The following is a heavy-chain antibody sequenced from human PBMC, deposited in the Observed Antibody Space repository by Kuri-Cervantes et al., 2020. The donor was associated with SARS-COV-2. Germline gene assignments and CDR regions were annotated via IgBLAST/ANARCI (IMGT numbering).Heavy chain of an antibody. CDR1: GFTFSSYA. CDR3: ASTLIQDYFDY. Sequence: GGSLRLSCAASGFTFSSYAMSWVRQAPGKGLEWVSAISGSGGSTYYADSVKGRFTISRDNAKNSLYLQMNSLRAEDTAVYYCASTLIQDYFDYWGQGTLVTVSS. V-gene: IGHV3-23*01. CDR2: ISGSGGST. J-gene: IGHJ4*02. D-gene: IGHD2-2*01.